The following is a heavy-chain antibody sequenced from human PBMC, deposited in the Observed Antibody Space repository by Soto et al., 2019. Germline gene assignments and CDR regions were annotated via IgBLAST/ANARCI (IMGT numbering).Heavy chain of an antibody. CDR2: IKYDGNEQ. CDR3: SRENWFQDY. Sequence: GGSLRLSCAASGFTFSNYYMTWVRQAPGKGMEWVASIKYDGNEQNYVDSVQGRFTISRDNAKNSLYLQMNSLRAEDTALYYCSRENWFQDYWGQGTLVTVSS. CDR1: GFTFSNYY. J-gene: IGHJ4*02. V-gene: IGHV3-7*03. D-gene: IGHD3-9*01.